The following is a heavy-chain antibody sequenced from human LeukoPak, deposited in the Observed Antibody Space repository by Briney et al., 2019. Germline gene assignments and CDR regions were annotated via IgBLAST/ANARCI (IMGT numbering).Heavy chain of an antibody. CDR3: ARGPPTYDSSGYPDY. J-gene: IGHJ4*02. D-gene: IGHD3-22*01. CDR1: GFTVSSNY. CDR2: IYSGGST. Sequence: PGGSLRLSCAASGFTVSSNYMSWVRQAPGKGLEWVSAIYSGGSTYYADSVKGRFTISRDNSKNTLYLQMNSLRAEDTAVYYCARGPPTYDSSGYPDYWGQGTLVTVSS. V-gene: IGHV3-66*01.